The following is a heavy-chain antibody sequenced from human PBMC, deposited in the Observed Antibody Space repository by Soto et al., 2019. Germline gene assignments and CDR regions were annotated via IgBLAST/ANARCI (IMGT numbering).Heavy chain of an antibody. CDR2: INHSGST. V-gene: IGHV4-34*01. CDR1: GGSFSGYY. J-gene: IGHJ6*02. Sequence: PSKTLSLTCAVYGGSFSGYYWSWIRQPPGKGLEWIGEINHSGSTNYNPSLKSRVTISVDTSKNQFSLKLSSVTAADTAVYYCARVAAGTGYYYYYYGMDVWGQGTTVTVSS. D-gene: IGHD6-13*01. CDR3: ARVAAGTGYYYYYYGMDV.